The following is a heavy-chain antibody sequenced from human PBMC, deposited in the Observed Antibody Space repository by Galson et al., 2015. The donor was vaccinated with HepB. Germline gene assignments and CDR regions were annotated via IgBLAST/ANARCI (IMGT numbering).Heavy chain of an antibody. CDR2: ISGSGGST. J-gene: IGHJ4*02. CDR3: AKDSLTTVTWGY. CDR1: GFTFSSYA. V-gene: IGHV3-23*01. D-gene: IGHD4-17*01. Sequence: SLRLSCAASGFTFSSYAMSWVRQAPGKGLEWVSAISGSGGSTYYADSVKGRFTISRDSSKNTLYLQMNSLRAEDTAVYYCAKDSLTTVTWGYWGQGTLVTVSS.